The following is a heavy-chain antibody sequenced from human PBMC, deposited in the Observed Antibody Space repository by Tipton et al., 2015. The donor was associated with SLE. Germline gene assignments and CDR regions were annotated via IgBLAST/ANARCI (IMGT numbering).Heavy chain of an antibody. Sequence: SLRLSCAASGFSFSDYWMSWVRQAPGKGLEWVANIKPGSETYYVDSVKGRFTISRDNAKSSLYLQMNSLRAEDTAVYYCARDLHDYWGQGTLVTVSS. V-gene: IGHV3-7*01. J-gene: IGHJ4*02. CDR3: ARDLHDY. CDR1: GFSFSDYW. CDR2: IKPGSET.